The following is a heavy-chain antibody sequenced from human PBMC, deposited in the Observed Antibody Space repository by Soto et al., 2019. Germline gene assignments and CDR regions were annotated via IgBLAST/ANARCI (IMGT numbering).Heavy chain of an antibody. Sequence: QVQLVQSGAEVKKPGASVKVSCKASEYTFTGYYMHWVRQAPGQGLEWMGWINPNSGVTNYARKFQSWVTMTRDTSINTAFLEMNRLRSDDTAVYYCARGPRIVGATRTFDIWGQGTMVTVSS. CDR2: INPNSGVT. J-gene: IGHJ3*02. D-gene: IGHD1-26*01. V-gene: IGHV1-2*04. CDR1: EYTFTGYY. CDR3: ARGPRIVGATRTFDI.